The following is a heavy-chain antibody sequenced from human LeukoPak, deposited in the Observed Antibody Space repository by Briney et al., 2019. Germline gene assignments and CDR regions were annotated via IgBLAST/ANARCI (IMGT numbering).Heavy chain of an antibody. D-gene: IGHD5-12*01. CDR1: GFTLSSYA. CDR3: ARVQLGGSWFFDL. CDR2: IKQDGSEE. V-gene: IGHV3-7*03. J-gene: IGHJ2*01. Sequence: GGSLRLSCAASGFTLSSYAMSWVRQAPGTGLEWVANIKQDGSEEYYVDSVRGRLTISRDNAKNSLYLQMNSLRAEDTAVYYCARVQLGGSWFFDLWGRGTLVTVSS.